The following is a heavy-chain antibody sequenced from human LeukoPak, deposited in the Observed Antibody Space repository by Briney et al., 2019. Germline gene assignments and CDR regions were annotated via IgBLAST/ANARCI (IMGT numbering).Heavy chain of an antibody. V-gene: IGHV1-2*02. CDR1: GYKFTGYY. D-gene: IGHD5-18*01. Sequence: GASVRVSCKASGYKFTGYYMHWVRQAPGQGLEWMGWINPNSGDSHHAQKFQGRVTMTRDTSISTAYMELSRLRSDDTAVYYCAREIGGILVFDYWGQGTLVTVFS. J-gene: IGHJ4*02. CDR3: AREIGGILVFDY. CDR2: INPNSGDS.